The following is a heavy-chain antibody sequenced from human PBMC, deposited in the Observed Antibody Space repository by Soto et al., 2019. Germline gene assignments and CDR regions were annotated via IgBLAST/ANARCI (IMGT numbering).Heavy chain of an antibody. CDR3: AREYCGGDCYPYFDY. Sequence: ASVKVSCKASGYTFTSYGISWVRQAPRQGLEWMGWISAYNGNTNYAQKLQGRVTMTTDTSTSTAYMELRSLRSDDTAVYYCAREYCGGDCYPYFDYWGQGTLVTVSS. CDR1: GYTFTSYG. J-gene: IGHJ4*02. D-gene: IGHD2-21*02. CDR2: ISAYNGNT. V-gene: IGHV1-18*01.